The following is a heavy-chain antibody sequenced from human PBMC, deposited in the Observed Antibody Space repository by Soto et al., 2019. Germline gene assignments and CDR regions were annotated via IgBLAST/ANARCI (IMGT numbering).Heavy chain of an antibody. CDR1: GFGFSSYA. Sequence: EMQLLVSGGGLAQPGGSLRLSCAASGFGFSSYAMSWVRQAPGKGLEWVSGITPGGGTTNYADSVKGRFTISRDNPKNSLYLQMNSLRADDTAVYYCARDPLSYGDYAQTYWYFDLWGRGTRVTVSS. J-gene: IGHJ2*01. CDR2: ITPGGGTT. D-gene: IGHD4-17*01. CDR3: ARDPLSYGDYAQTYWYFDL. V-gene: IGHV3-23*01.